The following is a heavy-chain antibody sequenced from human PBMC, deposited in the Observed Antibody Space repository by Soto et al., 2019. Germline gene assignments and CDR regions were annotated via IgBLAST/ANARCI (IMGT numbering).Heavy chain of an antibody. CDR1: GGSISSGGYY. J-gene: IGHJ6*02. D-gene: IGHD3-3*01. CDR2: IHYSGST. Sequence: SETLSLTCTVSGGSISSGGYYWSWIPQHPGKGLEWIGYIHYSGSTFYNPSLKSRVTISVDTSKNPFSLKLSSVTAADTAVYYCAIDQDFCSGFLDVWGQGTAITAP. V-gene: IGHV4-31*03. CDR3: AIDQDFCSGFLDV.